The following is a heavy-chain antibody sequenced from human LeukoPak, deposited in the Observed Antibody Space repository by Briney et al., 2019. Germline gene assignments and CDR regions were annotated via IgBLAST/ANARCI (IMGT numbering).Heavy chain of an antibody. CDR2: INHNGNVN. Sequence: PGGSLRLSCVGSGLTVSNHWMSWVRQAPGKGLEWVASINHNGNVNYYVDSVKGRFTISRDNAKNSLYLQMSNLRAEDTAVYFCARGGGLDVWGQGATVTVSS. V-gene: IGHV3-7*03. J-gene: IGHJ6*02. CDR3: ARGGGLDV. D-gene: IGHD3-16*01. CDR1: GLTVSNHW.